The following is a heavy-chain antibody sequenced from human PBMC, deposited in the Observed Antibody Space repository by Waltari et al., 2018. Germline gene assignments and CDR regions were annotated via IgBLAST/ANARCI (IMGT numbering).Heavy chain of an antibody. CDR3: ARGKVVTDDAFDI. J-gene: IGHJ3*02. V-gene: IGHV1-2*06. CDR1: GDTFTGYY. D-gene: IGHD2-15*01. CDR2: INPNSGGT. Sequence: QVQLVQSGAEVKKHGASVKVSCTAPGDTFTGYYMHWVRKAPGQGLEWMGRINPNSGGTNYAQKFQGRVTMTRDTSISTAYMELSRLRSDDTAVYYCARGKVVTDDAFDIWGQGTMVTVSS.